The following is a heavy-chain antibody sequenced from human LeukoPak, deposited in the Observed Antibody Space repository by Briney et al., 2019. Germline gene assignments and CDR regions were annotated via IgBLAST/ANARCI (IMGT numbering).Heavy chain of an antibody. V-gene: IGHV3-21*01. CDR3: ARETCCTSTNCPIGDYFDY. CDR1: GFTFSSYW. Sequence: PGGSLRLSCAASGFTFSSYWMSWVRQAPGKGLEWVSSISSSSSYIYYADSVKGRFTISRDNAKNSLYLQMNSLRAEDTAVYYCARETCCTSTNCPIGDYFDYWGQGTLVTVSS. D-gene: IGHD2-2*01. J-gene: IGHJ4*02. CDR2: ISSSSSYI.